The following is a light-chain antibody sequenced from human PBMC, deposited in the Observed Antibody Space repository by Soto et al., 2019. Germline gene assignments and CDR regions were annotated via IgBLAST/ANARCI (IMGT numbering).Light chain of an antibody. CDR3: QQYNSYRT. J-gene: IGKJ2*01. V-gene: IGKV1-5*01. CDR1: QSISSW. Sequence: DIQMTQSPSTLSASVGDRVTITCRASQSISSWLAWYQQKPGKAPKLLIYDASSLESGVPSSVSGSGSGTEFTLTSSSLQPDDFATYYCQQYNSYRTFGQGTKLEIK. CDR2: DAS.